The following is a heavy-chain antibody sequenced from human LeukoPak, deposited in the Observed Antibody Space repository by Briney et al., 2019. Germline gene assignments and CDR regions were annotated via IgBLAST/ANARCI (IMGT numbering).Heavy chain of an antibody. CDR2: IRQGGSEK. J-gene: IGHJ3*02. D-gene: IGHD3-10*01. V-gene: IGHV3-7*01. Sequence: GGTLRLSCAASGFTFSSYWMSWVRQAPGKGLEWVANIRQGGSEKYYVDSVKGRFTISRDNAKNSLYLQMNSLRAEDTAVYYCARLCYYGSGSYRKPGAFDIWGQGTMVTVSS. CDR3: ARLCYYGSGSYRKPGAFDI. CDR1: GFTFSSYW.